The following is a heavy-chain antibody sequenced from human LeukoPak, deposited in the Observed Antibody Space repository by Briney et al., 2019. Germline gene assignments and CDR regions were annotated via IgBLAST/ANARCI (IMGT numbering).Heavy chain of an antibody. D-gene: IGHD6-6*01. J-gene: IGHJ5*02. V-gene: IGHV4-61*08. Sequence: SETLSLTCIVSGGSVSSPDSYWSWIRQPPGKGLEWIGNVYYIGTTTYNSSLKSRVTISVDTSKNQFSLEVTSVTAADTAVYYCARNTSSSPWFDPWGQGTLVTVSS. CDR3: ARNTSSSPWFDP. CDR1: GGSVSSPDSY. CDR2: VYYIGTT.